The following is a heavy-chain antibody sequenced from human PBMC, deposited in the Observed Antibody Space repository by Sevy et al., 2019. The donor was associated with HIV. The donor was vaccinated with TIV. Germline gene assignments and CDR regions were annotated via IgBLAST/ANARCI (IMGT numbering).Heavy chain of an antibody. CDR3: ARAPWGSGSYNDY. J-gene: IGHJ4*02. Sequence: ASVKVSCKASGYTFIAYFMHWVRQAPGQGLEWMGWINPKSGGINFTQKFQGRVTMTRDTSISTAYMEVNSLRSDDTAVYYCARAPWGSGSYNDYWGQGTLVTVSS. CDR1: GYTFIAYF. CDR2: INPKSGGI. D-gene: IGHD3-10*01. V-gene: IGHV1-2*02.